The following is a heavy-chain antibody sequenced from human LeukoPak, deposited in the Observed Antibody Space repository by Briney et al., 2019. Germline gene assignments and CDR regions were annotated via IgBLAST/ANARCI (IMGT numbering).Heavy chain of an antibody. Sequence: GGSLRLSCAASGFTVSSNYMSWVRQAPGKGLEWVSVIYSGGSTYYADSVKGRFTISRDNSKNTLYLQMNSLRAEDTAVYYCARSTITMVRGVIKTTTTWYSYYYMDVWGKGTTVTVSS. CDR2: IYSGGST. J-gene: IGHJ6*03. V-gene: IGHV3-53*01. CDR1: GFTVSSNY. D-gene: IGHD3-10*01. CDR3: ARSTITMVRGVIKTTTTWYSYYYMDV.